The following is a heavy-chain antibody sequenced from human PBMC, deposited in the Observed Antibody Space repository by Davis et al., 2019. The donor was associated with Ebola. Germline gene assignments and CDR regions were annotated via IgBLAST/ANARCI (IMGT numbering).Heavy chain of an antibody. V-gene: IGHV3-23*01. CDR3: AKDRRKADCGELYYYYCGMDV. D-gene: IGHD4-17*01. Sequence: GGSLRLSCAASGFTFSSYAMSWVRQAPGKGLEWVSAISGSGGSTYYADSVKGRFTISRDNSKNTLYLQMNSLRAEDTAGYYCAKDRRKADCGELYYYYCGMDVWGKGTTVTVSS. CDR2: ISGSGGST. J-gene: IGHJ6*04. CDR1: GFTFSSYA.